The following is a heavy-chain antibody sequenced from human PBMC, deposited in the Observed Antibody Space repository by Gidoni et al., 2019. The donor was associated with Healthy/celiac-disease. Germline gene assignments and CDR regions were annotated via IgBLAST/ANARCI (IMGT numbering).Heavy chain of an antibody. CDR2: MFYSGTT. J-gene: IGHJ5*02. V-gene: IGHV4-39*01. CDR3: ARHAGTLYCSGGYCYSNPFDA. CDR1: GGSFSSSSYY. D-gene: IGHD2-15*01. Sequence: QLQLQESGPGLVKPSETLSLTCTVSGGSFSSSSYYWGWIRQPPGKGLEWMGSMFYSGTTYYNPSLKSRVTISVDTSKNQFSLKLSSVTAADTAVYHCARHAGTLYCSGGYCYSNPFDAWGQGTLVTVSS.